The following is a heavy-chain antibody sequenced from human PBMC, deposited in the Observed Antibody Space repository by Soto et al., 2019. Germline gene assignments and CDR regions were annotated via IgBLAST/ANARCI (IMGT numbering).Heavy chain of an antibody. D-gene: IGHD3-22*01. V-gene: IGHV1-3*05. J-gene: IGHJ4*02. CDR1: GYTFTSYA. Sequence: QVQLVQSGAEEKKPGASVKVSCKASGYTFTSYAMHWVRQAPGQRLEWMGWINGGNGNTKYSQTFQGRVTITRDTSASSAYTALSSLRCEGTSVYSGARDYETSGYPRDYVDYWGQGTLVTVSS. CDR3: ARDYETSGYPRDYVDY. CDR2: INGGNGNT.